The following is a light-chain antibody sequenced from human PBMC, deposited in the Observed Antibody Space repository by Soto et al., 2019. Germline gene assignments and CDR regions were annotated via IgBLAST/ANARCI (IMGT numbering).Light chain of an antibody. J-gene: IGKJ5*01. CDR1: QSAGNF. V-gene: IGKV3D-15*01. Sequence: EIFVTQSRATLSVSQRETASLSWRASQSAGNFLAWYQQKPGQAPRLLIYYISTRATGIPARFSGSGSGTEFTLTINSLQSEDSAVYYCQQHNQWPITFGQGTRLEI. CDR2: YIS. CDR3: QQHNQWPIT.